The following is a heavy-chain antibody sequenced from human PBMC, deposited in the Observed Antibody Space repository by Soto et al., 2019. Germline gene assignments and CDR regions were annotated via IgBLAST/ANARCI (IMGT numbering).Heavy chain of an antibody. Sequence: ASVKVSCKTSGYTLTSYGISWVRQAPGQRLEWMGWISAYSGKTNYAQNLQGRLTMTTDKSTSKAYMELRSLRSDDTALYYCARDNSGDFWSGYSHYYFDYGG. J-gene: IGHJ4*01. CDR1: GYTLTSYG. V-gene: IGHV1-18*01. CDR2: ISAYSGKT. CDR3: ARDNSGDFWSGYSHYYFDY. D-gene: IGHD3-3*01.